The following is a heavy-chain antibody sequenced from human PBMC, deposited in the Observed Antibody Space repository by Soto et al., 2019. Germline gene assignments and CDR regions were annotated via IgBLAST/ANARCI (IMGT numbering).Heavy chain of an antibody. CDR3: ASVITMVRGYYYYGMDV. V-gene: IGHV1-69*13. CDR2: IIPIFGTA. D-gene: IGHD3-10*01. J-gene: IGHJ6*02. Sequence: SVKVSCKASGGTFSSYAISWVRQAPGQGLEWMGGIIPIFGTANYAQEFQGRVTITADESTSTAYMELSSLRSEDTAVYYCASVITMVRGYYYYGMDVWGQGTTVTVSS. CDR1: GGTFSSYA.